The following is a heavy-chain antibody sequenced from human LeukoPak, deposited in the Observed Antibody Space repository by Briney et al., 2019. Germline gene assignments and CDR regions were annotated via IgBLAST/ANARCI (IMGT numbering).Heavy chain of an antibody. CDR3: ARAMDC. Sequence: GGSLRLSCAASGFTFSSYSMNWVRQAPGKGLEWVANINQDGSKKYYVDSVKGRFTISRDNAKNSLYLQMNSLRAEDTAVYFCARAMDCWGQGTLVTVSS. V-gene: IGHV3-7*03. CDR1: GFTFSSYS. J-gene: IGHJ4*02. CDR2: INQDGSKK.